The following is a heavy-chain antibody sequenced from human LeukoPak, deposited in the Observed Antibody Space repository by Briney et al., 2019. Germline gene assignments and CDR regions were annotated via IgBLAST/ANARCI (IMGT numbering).Heavy chain of an antibody. CDR3: AREYCSITSCYYAFDI. V-gene: IGHV3-21*04. J-gene: IGHJ3*02. CDR2: ISGSGSYI. D-gene: IGHD2-2*01. CDR1: GFTFSDYS. Sequence: NPGGSLRLSCAASGFTFSDYSMNWVRQTPRKGLEWVSCISGSGSYIYYADSLRGRFTISRDNAKNSLYLQMNSQRAEDTAVYYCAREYCSITSCYYAFDIWGQGTMVTVSS.